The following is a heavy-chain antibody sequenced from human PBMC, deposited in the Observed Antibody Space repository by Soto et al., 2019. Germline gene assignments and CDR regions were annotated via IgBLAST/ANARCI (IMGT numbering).Heavy chain of an antibody. CDR3: AKESLYYYENMEFDN. J-gene: IGHJ4*02. Sequence: PGGSLRLSCAASGFPFSTYVMNWVRQGPGKGLEWVSSISGSGSGTYYADSVKGRFTISRDNSKNILYLQMNSLRAEDTAIYYCAKESLYYYENMEFDNWGQGTQVTVSS. CDR2: ISGSGSGT. V-gene: IGHV3-23*01. D-gene: IGHD3-22*01. CDR1: GFPFSTYV.